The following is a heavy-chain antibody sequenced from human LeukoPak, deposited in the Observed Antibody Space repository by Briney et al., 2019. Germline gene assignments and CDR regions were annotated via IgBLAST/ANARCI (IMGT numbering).Heavy chain of an antibody. D-gene: IGHD3-22*01. CDR1: GGSISSGSYY. V-gene: IGHV4-61*02. CDR3: ARDYYDSSGSNFV. Sequence: PSETLSLTCTVSGGSISSGSYYWSWIRQPAGKGLEWIGRIYTSRSTNYNPSLKSRVTISVDTSKNQFSLKLSSVTAADTAVYYCARDYYDSSGSNFVWGQGTMVTVSS. CDR2: IYTSRST. J-gene: IGHJ3*01.